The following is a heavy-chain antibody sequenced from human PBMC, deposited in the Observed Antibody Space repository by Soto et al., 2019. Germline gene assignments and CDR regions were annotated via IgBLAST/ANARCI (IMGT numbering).Heavy chain of an antibody. Sequence: QVQLVQSGAEVKKPGASVKVSCKASGYTFTSYGISWVRQAPGQGLEWMGWISAYNGNTNYAQKLQGRVTMTTDTTTSTGYNELGSLRSDDTGVYYCARDVNDFWSGYYPLAYWGQGTLVTVSS. V-gene: IGHV1-18*01. CDR3: ARDVNDFWSGYYPLAY. J-gene: IGHJ4*02. CDR1: GYTFTSYG. D-gene: IGHD3-3*01. CDR2: ISAYNGNT.